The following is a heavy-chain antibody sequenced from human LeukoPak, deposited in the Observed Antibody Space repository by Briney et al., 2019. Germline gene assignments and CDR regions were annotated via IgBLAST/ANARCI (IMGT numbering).Heavy chain of an antibody. CDR1: GGTFSSYA. CDR2: IIPIFGTA. CDR3: ARDGDGYNFPLDY. D-gene: IGHD5-24*01. Sequence: SVKVSCKASGGTFSSYAISWVRQAPGQGLEWMGGIIPIFGTANYAQKFLGRVTITADESTSTAYMELSSLRSEDTAVYYCARDGDGYNFPLDYWGQGTLVTVSS. J-gene: IGHJ4*02. V-gene: IGHV1-69*13.